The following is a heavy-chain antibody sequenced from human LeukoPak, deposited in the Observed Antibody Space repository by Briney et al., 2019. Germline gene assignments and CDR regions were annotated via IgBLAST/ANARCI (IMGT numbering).Heavy chain of an antibody. CDR2: ISSSSSTI. Sequence: SGGSLRLSCAASGFPFSIFGMNWVRQAPGKGLEWVSYISSSSSTIYYADSVKGRFTISRDNAKNSLYLQLNSLRAEDTAVYYCAYRPAGSGRYYFDYWGQGTLVTVSS. D-gene: IGHD3-10*01. CDR3: AYRPAGSGRYYFDY. V-gene: IGHV3-48*01. J-gene: IGHJ4*02. CDR1: GFPFSIFG.